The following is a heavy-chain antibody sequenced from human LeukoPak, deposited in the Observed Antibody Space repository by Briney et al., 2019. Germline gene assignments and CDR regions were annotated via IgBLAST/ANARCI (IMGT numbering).Heavy chain of an antibody. J-gene: IGHJ4*02. CDR1: GYTLTGYY. Sequence: ASVKVSCKASGYTLTGYYMHWVRQAPGQGLEWMGWINPNSGGTNYAQKFQGRVTMTRDTSISTAYMELSRLRSDDTAVYYCARGGYSGYDWLGYSSGWAPYWGQGTLVTVSS. D-gene: IGHD5-12*01. CDR3: ARGGYSGYDWLGYSSGWAPY. CDR2: INPNSGGT. V-gene: IGHV1-2*02.